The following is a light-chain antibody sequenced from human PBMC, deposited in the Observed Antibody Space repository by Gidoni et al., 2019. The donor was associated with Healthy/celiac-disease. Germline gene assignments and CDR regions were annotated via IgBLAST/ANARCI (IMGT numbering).Light chain of an antibody. CDR3: QQSYSTPYT. CDR1: QSISSY. CDR2: AAS. V-gene: IGKV1-39*01. J-gene: IGKJ2*01. Sequence: DIQMTQSPSSLSASVGDRVTITCRASQSISSYLNWYQQKPGKAPKLLISAASSLQSGVPSRISGSGSGTDFTLNISSRQPEDFATYYCQQSYSTPYTFGQGTKLEIK.